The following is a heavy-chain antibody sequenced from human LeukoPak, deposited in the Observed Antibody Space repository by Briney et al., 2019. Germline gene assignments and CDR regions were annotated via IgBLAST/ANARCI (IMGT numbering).Heavy chain of an antibody. J-gene: IGHJ4*02. CDR3: ARHLSLTAGASPFDY. CDR1: GGSISSYY. V-gene: IGHV4-59*08. Sequence: SETLSLTCTVSGGSISSYYWSWIRQPPGKGLEWIGYIYYSGSTNDNPSLKSRVTISVDTSKNQFSLKLSSVTAADTAVYYCARHLSLTAGASPFDYWGQGTLVTVSS. D-gene: IGHD1-26*01. CDR2: IYYSGST.